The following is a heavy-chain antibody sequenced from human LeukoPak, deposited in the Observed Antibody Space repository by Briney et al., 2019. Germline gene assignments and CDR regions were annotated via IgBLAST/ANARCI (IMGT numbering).Heavy chain of an antibody. V-gene: IGHV4-31*03. CDR2: ICYSGST. D-gene: IGHD4-17*01. Sequence: SETLSLTCTVSGGSISSGGCYWSWIRQHPGKGLEWIGYICYSGSTYYNPSLNSRVTISVATSNHQFSLQLSSVTAAPPALYYCSRDTSVTTLSTSCFDRWGQRTLVSVSS. CDR1: GGSISSGGCY. J-gene: IGHJ5*02. CDR3: SRDTSVTTLSTSCFDR.